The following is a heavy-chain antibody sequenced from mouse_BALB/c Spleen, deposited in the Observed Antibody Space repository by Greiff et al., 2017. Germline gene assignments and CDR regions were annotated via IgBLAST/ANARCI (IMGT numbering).Heavy chain of an antibody. V-gene: IGHV1S126*01. Sequence: QVQLKQSGPQLVRPGASVKISCKASGYSFTSYWMHWVKQRPGQGLEWIGMIDPSDSETRLNQKFKDKATLTVDKSSSTAYMQLSSPTSEDSAVYCCARSTVVAPGFAYWGQGTLVTVSA. CDR2: IDPSDSET. CDR1: GYSFTSYW. D-gene: IGHD1-1*01. J-gene: IGHJ3*01. CDR3: ARSTVVAPGFAY.